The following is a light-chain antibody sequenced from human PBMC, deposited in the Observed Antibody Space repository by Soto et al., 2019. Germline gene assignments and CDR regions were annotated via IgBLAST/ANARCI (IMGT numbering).Light chain of an antibody. Sequence: QAVVTQEPSLTVSPGGTVTLTCGSSTGAVTSGHYPYWFQQKSGQVPRTLIYDTNNRHSWTPARFSGSLLGGKAALTLSGAQPEDEAEYYCLLSYRGPWVFGGGTKVTVL. CDR1: TGAVTSGHY. J-gene: IGLJ3*02. CDR3: LLSYRGPWV. CDR2: DTN. V-gene: IGLV7-46*01.